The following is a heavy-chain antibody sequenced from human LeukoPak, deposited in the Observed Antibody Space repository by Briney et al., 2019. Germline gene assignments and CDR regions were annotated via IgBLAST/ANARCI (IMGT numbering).Heavy chain of an antibody. CDR2: IIPIFGTA. J-gene: IGHJ4*02. CDR1: GGTFSSYA. CDR3: ARAKYYYDSSGSSIYYFDY. V-gene: IGHV1-69*13. D-gene: IGHD3-22*01. Sequence: SVKVSCKASGGTFSSYAISWVRQAPGQGLEWMGGIIPIFGTANYAQKFQGRVTITADESTSTAYMELSSLRSEDTAVYYCARAKYYYDSSGSSIYYFDYWGQGTLVTVSS.